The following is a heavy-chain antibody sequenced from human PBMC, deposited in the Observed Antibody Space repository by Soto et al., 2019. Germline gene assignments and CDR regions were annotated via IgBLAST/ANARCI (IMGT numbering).Heavy chain of an antibody. CDR2: IYGSGNT. J-gene: IGHJ5*02. CDR3: VRGTIYTPGWTDYRWIDP. Sequence: SSETLSLTCTVSGGSISTYYCSWIRQPAGKGLEWIGRIYGSGNTNYSPSLRSRVTMSVDTSKNQFSLKLSSVTAADTAVYYCVRGTIYTPGWTDYRWIDPWGQGTLVTVSS. D-gene: IGHD3-16*01. CDR1: GGSISTYY. V-gene: IGHV4-4*07.